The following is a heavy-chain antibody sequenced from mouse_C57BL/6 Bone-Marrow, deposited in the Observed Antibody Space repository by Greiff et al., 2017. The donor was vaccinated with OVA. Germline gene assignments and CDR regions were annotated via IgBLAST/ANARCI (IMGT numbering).Heavy chain of an antibody. CDR2: INPSNGGT. CDR3: EEREGFAY. Sequence: QVQLQQPGPDLVKPGASVKLSCKASGFTFTSYWMHWVKQSPGQGLEWIGNINPSNGGTTYNEKFKSKATLTVDKTASTSYMEHSRLTCEESAVYYCEEREGFAYWGQGTLVTVSA. J-gene: IGHJ3*01. V-gene: IGHV1-53*01. CDR1: GFTFTSYW.